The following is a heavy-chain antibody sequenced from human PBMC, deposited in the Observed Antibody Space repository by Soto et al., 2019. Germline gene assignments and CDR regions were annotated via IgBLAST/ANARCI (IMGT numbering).Heavy chain of an antibody. V-gene: IGHV4-30-2*01. J-gene: IGHJ1*01. CDR1: GGSISSGGYS. CDR2: IYHSGST. CDR3: ARGRAAEYFQH. Sequence: SETLSLTCAVSGGSISSGGYSWSWIRQPPGKGLEWIGYIYHSGSTYYNPSLKSRVTISVDRSKNQFSLKLSSVTAADTAVYYCARGRAAEYFQHWGQGTLVTVS.